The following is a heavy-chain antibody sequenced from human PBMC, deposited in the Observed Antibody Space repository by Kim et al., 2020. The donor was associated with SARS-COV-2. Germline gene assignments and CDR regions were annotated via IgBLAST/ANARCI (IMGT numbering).Heavy chain of an antibody. CDR1: GYSFTSYW. CDR2: IYPGDSDT. V-gene: IGHV5-51*01. CDR3: ARLWAGALARTMIDEYYYYGMDV. Sequence: GESLKISCKGSGYSFTSYWIGWVRQMPGKGLEWMGIIYPGDSDTRYSPSFQGQVTISADKSISTAYLQWSSLKASDTAMYYCARLWAGALARTMIDEYYYYGMDVWGQGTTVTVSS. J-gene: IGHJ6*02. D-gene: IGHD3-22*01.